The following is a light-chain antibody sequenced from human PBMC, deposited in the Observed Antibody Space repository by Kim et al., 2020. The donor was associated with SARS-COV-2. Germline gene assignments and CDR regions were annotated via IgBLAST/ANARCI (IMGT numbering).Light chain of an antibody. CDR2: DSS. CDR3: QQFFRRPFT. CDR1: EDIQEV. Sequence: GDRVTNTCQANEDIQEVVSWYQHKEGGVPTLLNHDSSLVKTGTSSRFAGSGSGRVFSLVINDLQPADAATYYCQQFFRRPFTFGPGTKLEI. J-gene: IGKJ2*01. V-gene: IGKV1-33*01.